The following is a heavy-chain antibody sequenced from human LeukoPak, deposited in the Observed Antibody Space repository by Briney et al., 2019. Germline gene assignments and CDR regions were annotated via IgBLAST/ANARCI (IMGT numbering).Heavy chain of an antibody. J-gene: IGHJ4*02. CDR2: IIPIFGTA. CDR3: ATGVGAPEDLAVAADFDY. D-gene: IGHD6-19*01. CDR1: GGTFSSYV. V-gene: IGHV1-69*06. Sequence: SVKVSCKASGGTFSSYVINWVRQAPGQGLEWMGGIIPIFGTANYAQKFQGRVTITADKSTSTAYMELSSLRSEDTAVYYCATGVGAPEDLAVAADFDYWGQRTLVTVSS.